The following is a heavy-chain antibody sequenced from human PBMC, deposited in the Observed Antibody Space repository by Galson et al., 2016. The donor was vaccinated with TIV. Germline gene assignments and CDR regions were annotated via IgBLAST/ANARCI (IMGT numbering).Heavy chain of an antibody. CDR2: VYYSVAT. Sequence: TLSLTCSVFGGSISNGDYYWTWIRQPPGKGLEWIGYVYYSVATNYNPSLKRRVTLSVDRLTNQFSLRLNSVTAADTAVYSCARCRGDYYYGIDVWGQGTTVTVSS. J-gene: IGHJ6*02. V-gene: IGHV4-30-4*08. D-gene: IGHD3-10*01. CDR3: ARCRGDYYYGIDV. CDR1: GGSISNGDYY.